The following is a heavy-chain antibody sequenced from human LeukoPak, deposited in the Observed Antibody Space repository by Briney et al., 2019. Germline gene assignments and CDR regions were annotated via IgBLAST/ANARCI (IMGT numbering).Heavy chain of an antibody. CDR3: AKVDLGLDY. CDR1: GFTFSSYW. V-gene: IGHV3-74*01. J-gene: IGHJ4*02. Sequence: GGSLRLSCAASGFTFSSYWMHWVRQAPGNGLVWVSRINSDGSSTNYADSVKGRFTISRDNSKNTLYLQMNSLRAEDTAVYYCAKVDLGLDYWGQGTLVTVSS. D-gene: IGHD3-10*01. CDR2: INSDGSST.